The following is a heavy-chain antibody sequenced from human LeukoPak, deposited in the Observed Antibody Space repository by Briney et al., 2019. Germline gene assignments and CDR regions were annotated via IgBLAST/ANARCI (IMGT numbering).Heavy chain of an antibody. CDR2: MYYSGST. CDR1: GGSLSSNIYY. CDR3: ARQILYDRSGFFDY. Sequence: SETLSLTCTVSGGSLSSNIYYWGWIRQPPGKGLEWIASMYYSGSTYYNPSLKSRVTTSVDTSKNQFSLKLSSLTAADTAVYYCARQILYDRSGFFDYWGQGTQVTVSS. J-gene: IGHJ4*02. D-gene: IGHD3-22*01. V-gene: IGHV4-39*01.